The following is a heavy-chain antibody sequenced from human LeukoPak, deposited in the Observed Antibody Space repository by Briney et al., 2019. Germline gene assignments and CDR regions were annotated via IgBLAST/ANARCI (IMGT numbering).Heavy chain of an antibody. CDR2: INHSGST. CDR1: GGSFSGYY. J-gene: IGHJ6*02. Sequence: PSETLSLTCAVYGGSFSGYYWSWIRQPPGKGLEWIGEINHSGSTNYNPSLKSRVTISVDTSKNQFSLKLSSMTAADTAVYYCASTYHRPPPMDVWGQGTTVTVSS. V-gene: IGHV4-34*01. CDR3: ASTYHRPPPMDV. D-gene: IGHD2-2*01.